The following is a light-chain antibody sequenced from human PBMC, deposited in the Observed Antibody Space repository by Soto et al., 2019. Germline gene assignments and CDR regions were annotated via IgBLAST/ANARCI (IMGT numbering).Light chain of an antibody. Sequence: DIQMTQSPSSLSASVGDRVSITCRASQSIGKYLNWYQQKPGKAPHLLIYGASSLYTGVPSRFSGSGSGTDFTLTITSLQPEDFATYYCHQSYNTPVTFGPGTKLEIK. CDR2: GAS. V-gene: IGKV1-39*01. CDR3: HQSYNTPVT. CDR1: QSIGKY. J-gene: IGKJ2*01.